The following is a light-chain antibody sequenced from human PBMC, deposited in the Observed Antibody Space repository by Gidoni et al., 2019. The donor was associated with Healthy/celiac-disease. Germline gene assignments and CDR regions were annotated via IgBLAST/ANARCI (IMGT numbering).Light chain of an antibody. J-gene: IGKJ2*01. V-gene: IGKV1-39*01. CDR1: QSISSY. Sequence: DIQMTQSPSSLSASVGDRVTITCRASQSISSYLNWYQQKPGKAPNLLIYAASSLQSGVPSRFSGSGSGTDFTLTISSLQPEDFATYYCQQSYSTPRYTFGHXTKLEIK. CDR3: QQSYSTPRYT. CDR2: AAS.